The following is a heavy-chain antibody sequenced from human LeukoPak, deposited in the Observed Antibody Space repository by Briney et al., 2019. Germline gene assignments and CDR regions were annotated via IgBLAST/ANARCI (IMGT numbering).Heavy chain of an antibody. CDR3: ARGQDVTYYFDY. D-gene: IGHD3-16*01. CDR1: GGSFSGYY. J-gene: IGHJ4*02. CDR2: INHSGST. Sequence: SETLSLTCAVYGGSFSGYYWSWIRQPPGKGLDWIGEINHSGSTNYNPSLRSRVTISVDTSKNQFSLKLSSVTAADTAVYYCARGQDVTYYFDYWGQGTLVTVSS. V-gene: IGHV4-34*01.